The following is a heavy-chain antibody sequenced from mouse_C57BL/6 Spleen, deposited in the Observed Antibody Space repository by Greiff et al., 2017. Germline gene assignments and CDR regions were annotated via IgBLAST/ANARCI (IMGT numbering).Heavy chain of an antibody. CDR3: ARGRYDYNWYFDV. CDR1: GYSFTGYF. D-gene: IGHD2-4*01. CDR2: INPYNGDT. Sequence: EVQRVESGPELVKPGDSVKISCKASGYSFTGYFMNWVMQSHGKSLEWIGRINPYNGDTFYNQKFKGKATLTVDKSSSTAHMELRSLTSEDSAVYYCARGRYDYNWYFDVWGTGTTVTVSS. V-gene: IGHV1-20*01. J-gene: IGHJ1*03.